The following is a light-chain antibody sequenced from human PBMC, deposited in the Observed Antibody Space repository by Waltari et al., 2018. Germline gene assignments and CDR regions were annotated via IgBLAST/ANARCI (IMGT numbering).Light chain of an antibody. CDR3: QQRSNWPPALT. CDR2: DAS. Sequence: EIVLTQSPATLSLSPREIATPSCRASQSVSSYLDWYQRKPGQAPRLLIYDASNRATGIPARFSGSGSGTDCTLTISSLEPEDFAVYYCQQRSNWPPALTFGGGIKVEIK. V-gene: IGKV3-11*01. J-gene: IGKJ4*01. CDR1: QSVSSY.